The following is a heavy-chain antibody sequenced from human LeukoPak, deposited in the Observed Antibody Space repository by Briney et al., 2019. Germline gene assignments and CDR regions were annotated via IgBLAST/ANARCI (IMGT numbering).Heavy chain of an antibody. Sequence: SETLSLTCAVYGGSFSGYYWSWIRQPPGKGLEWIGEINHSGSTNYNPSLKSRVTISVDTSKNQFSLKLSSVTAADTAVYYCARAVPVDYYDSSCYLGYFDYWGQGTLVTVSS. CDR3: ARAVPVDYYDSSCYLGYFDY. CDR1: GGSFSGYY. J-gene: IGHJ4*02. D-gene: IGHD3-22*01. V-gene: IGHV4-34*01. CDR2: INHSGST.